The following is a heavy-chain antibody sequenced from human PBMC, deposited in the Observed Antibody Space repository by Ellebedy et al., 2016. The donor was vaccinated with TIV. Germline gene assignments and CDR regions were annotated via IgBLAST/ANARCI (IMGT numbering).Heavy chain of an antibody. CDR2: VDPSVGST. CDR1: GYTFTSSY. D-gene: IGHD3-16*02. CDR3: ARERYDYVWGSYRPHYYFDY. Sequence: AASVQVSCKASGYTFTSSYMDWVRQAPGQGLEWMALVDPSVGSTNYAQKFQGRVNVTRDTSTSTVYMELTNLRPEDTAVYYCARERYDYVWGSYRPHYYFDYWGQGTLVTVSS. V-gene: IGHV1-46*01. J-gene: IGHJ4*02.